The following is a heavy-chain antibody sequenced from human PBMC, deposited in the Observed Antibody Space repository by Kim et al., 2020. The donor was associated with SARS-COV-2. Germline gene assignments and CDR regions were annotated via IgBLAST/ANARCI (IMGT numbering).Heavy chain of an antibody. CDR2: INPSGGSS. V-gene: IGHV1-46*01. D-gene: IGHD2-2*01. J-gene: IGHJ5*02. CDR1: GYTFTRYY. Sequence: ASVKVSCKASGYTFTRYYIHWVRQAPGQGLEWMGIINPSGGSSNYAQKFQGRVTMTRDTSTSTVYMELSSLRSEDTAVYFCVRDRGYCAITNCAWGWFDPWGEGALVIVSS. CDR3: VRDRGYCAITNCAWGWFDP.